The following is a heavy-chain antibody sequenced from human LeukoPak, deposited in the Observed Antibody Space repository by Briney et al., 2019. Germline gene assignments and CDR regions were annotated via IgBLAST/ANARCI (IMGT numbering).Heavy chain of an antibody. CDR2: INSDGSST. J-gene: IGHJ4*02. CDR3: AKEDSGYSQYYFDY. Sequence: PGGSLRLSCTASGFTFSIYWMHWVRQAPGRGLVWVSRINSDGSSTNYADSVKGRFTISRDNSKNTLYLQMNSLRAEDTAVYYCAKEDSGYSQYYFDYWGQGTLVTVSS. V-gene: IGHV3-74*01. CDR1: GFTFSIYW. D-gene: IGHD3-22*01.